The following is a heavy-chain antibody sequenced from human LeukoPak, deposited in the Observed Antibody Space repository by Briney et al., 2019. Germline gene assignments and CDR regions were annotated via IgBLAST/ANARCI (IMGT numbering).Heavy chain of an antibody. V-gene: IGHV3-30*02. CDR3: AKDGYRNYYGSGSPLS. CDR2: IRYDGSNK. Sequence: GGSLRLPCAASGFTFSSYGMHWVRQAPGKGLEWVAFIRYDGSNKYYADSVKGRFTISRDNSKNTLYLQMNSLRAEDTAVYYCAKDGYRNYYGSGSPLSWGQGTLVTVSS. CDR1: GFTFSSYG. D-gene: IGHD3-10*01. J-gene: IGHJ4*02.